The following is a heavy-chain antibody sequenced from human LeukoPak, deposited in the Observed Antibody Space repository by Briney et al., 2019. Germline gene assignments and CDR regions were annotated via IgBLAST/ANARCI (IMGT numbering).Heavy chain of an antibody. CDR2: IYYSGST. J-gene: IGHJ4*02. CDR1: GGSISNYY. Sequence: PSETLSLTCTVSGGSISNYYWSWIRQPPGKGLEWIGYIYYSGSTNYNPPLKSRVTISVDTSKNQFSLKVRSVTAADTAVYFCARHGSGYDLFFDYWGQGTLVTVSS. CDR3: ARHGSGYDLFFDY. V-gene: IGHV4-59*08. D-gene: IGHD5-12*01.